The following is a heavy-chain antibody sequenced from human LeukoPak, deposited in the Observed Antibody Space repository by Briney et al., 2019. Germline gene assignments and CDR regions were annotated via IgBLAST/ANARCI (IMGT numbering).Heavy chain of an antibody. CDR1: GGSISSHY. J-gene: IGHJ4*02. CDR2: IYYSGST. V-gene: IGHV4-59*11. CDR3: AGGTGYSMIREFELDY. D-gene: IGHD3/OR15-3a*01. Sequence: KPSETLSLTCTVSGGSISSHYWSWIRQPPGKGLEWIGYIYYSGSTNYNPSLKSRVTISVDTSKNQFSLKLSSVTAADTAVYYCAGGTGYSMIREFELDYWGQGTLVTVSS.